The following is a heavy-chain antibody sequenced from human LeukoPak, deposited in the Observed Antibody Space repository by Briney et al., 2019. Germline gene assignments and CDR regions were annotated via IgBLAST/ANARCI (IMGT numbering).Heavy chain of an antibody. CDR1: GFTFSSYA. D-gene: IGHD5-18*01. CDR2: ISYDGSTK. V-gene: IGHV3-30-3*01. CDR3: ARDLDVGGDKAMGTLGY. J-gene: IGHJ4*02. Sequence: GGSLRLSCAASGFTFSSYAMHWVRQAPGKGLEWVAVISYDGSTKYYTDSVRGRFTISRDNSKNTLYLQMSSLRAEDTAVYYCARDLDVGGDKAMGTLGYWGQGTLVTVSS.